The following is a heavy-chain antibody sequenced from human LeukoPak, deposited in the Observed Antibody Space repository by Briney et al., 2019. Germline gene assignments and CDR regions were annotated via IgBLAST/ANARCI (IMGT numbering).Heavy chain of an antibody. CDR2: INHSGST. D-gene: IGHD1-26*01. CDR1: GGSFSGYY. V-gene: IGHV4-34*01. J-gene: IGHJ2*01. CDR3: ARPGGSYFNWYFDL. Sequence: PSETLSLTCAVYGGSFSGYYWSWIRQPPGKGLEWIGEINHSGSTNYNPSLKSRVTISVDTSKNQFSLKLSSVTAADTAVYYCARPGGSYFNWYFDLWGRGTLVTVSS.